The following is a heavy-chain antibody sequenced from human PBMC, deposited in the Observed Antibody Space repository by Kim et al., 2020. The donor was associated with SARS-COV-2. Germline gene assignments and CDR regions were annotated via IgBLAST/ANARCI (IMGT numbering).Heavy chain of an antibody. J-gene: IGHJ5*02. CDR1: GFTFSSYA. CDR3: ARDPLKGHALPGTTGWFDP. V-gene: IGHV3-30*04. CDR2: ISYDGSNK. D-gene: IGHD1-7*01. Sequence: GGSLRLSCAASGFTFSSYAMHWVRQAPGKGLEWVAVISYDGSNKYYADSVKGRFTISRDNSKNTLYLQMNSLRAEDTAVYYCARDPLKGHALPGTTGWFDPWGQGTLVTVSS.